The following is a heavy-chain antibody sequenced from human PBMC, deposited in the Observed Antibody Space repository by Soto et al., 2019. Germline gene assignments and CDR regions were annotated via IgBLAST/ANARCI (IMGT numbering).Heavy chain of an antibody. CDR2: INHSGST. CDR3: ARAAGVDTAMVSFDY. D-gene: IGHD5-18*01. Sequence: SETLSLTCAVYGGSFSGYYWSWIRQPPGKGLEWIGEINHSGSTNYNPSLKSRVTISVDTSKNQFSLKLSSVTAADTAVYYCARAAGVDTAMVSFDYWGQGTLVTVSS. V-gene: IGHV4-34*01. CDR1: GGSFSGYY. J-gene: IGHJ4*02.